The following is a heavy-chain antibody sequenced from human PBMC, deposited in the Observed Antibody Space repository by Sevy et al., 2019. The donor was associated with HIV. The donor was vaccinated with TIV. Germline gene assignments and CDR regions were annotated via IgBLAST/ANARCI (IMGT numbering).Heavy chain of an antibody. CDR3: AGDCAYSAFDY. D-gene: IGHD5-18*01. Sequence: GGSLRLSCVASGFTFSDSWMTWVRQAPGKGLERIAFINEDGSRLGYVDSVRGRFTISRENTKNSRYLQMNSLRAEDTAVYFCAGDCAYSAFDYWGQGTLVTVSS. J-gene: IGHJ4*02. V-gene: IGHV3-7*01. CDR2: INEDGSRL. CDR1: GFTFSDSW.